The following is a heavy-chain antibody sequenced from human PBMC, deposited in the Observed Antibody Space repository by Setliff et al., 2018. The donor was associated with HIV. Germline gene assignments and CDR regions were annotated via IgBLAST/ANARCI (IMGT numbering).Heavy chain of an antibody. CDR2: IRSKAYGGTT. J-gene: IGHJ3*02. D-gene: IGHD3-22*01. Sequence: PGGSLRLSCTASGFTFGDYAMSWVRQAPGKGLEWVGFIRSKAYGGTTEYAASVKGRFTISRDDSKSIAYLQMNSLKTEDTAVYYCTRRAKLGGYYYDSTGGAFDIWGQGTMVTVSS. V-gene: IGHV3-49*04. CDR3: TRRAKLGGYYYDSTGGAFDI. CDR1: GFTFGDYA.